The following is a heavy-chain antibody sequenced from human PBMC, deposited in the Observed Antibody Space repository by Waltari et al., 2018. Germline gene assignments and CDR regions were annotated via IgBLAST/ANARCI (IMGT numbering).Heavy chain of an antibody. CDR1: GFTFSSYW. D-gene: IGHD4-17*01. J-gene: IGHJ5*02. CDR3: ARELTTVKSRFDP. V-gene: IGHV3-7*01. CDR2: IKQDGSEK. Sequence: EVQLVESGGGLVQPGGSLRLSCAASGFTFSSYWMTWVRQAPGKGLEWVANIKQDGSEKNYVDSVRCRFTISRDNAKNSLYLQMNSLRAEDTAVYYCARELTTVKSRFDPWGQGTLVTVSS.